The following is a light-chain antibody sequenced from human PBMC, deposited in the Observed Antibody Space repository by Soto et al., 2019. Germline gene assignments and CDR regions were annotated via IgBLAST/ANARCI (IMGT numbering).Light chain of an antibody. J-gene: IGLJ1*01. CDR1: SSDVGAYNY. Sequence: QSVLTQPASVSGSPGQSITISCTGTSSDVGAYNYVSWYQQNPGKAPKLMIYDVTTRPSGLSNRFSGSKSGNTASLTISGLQAEDEADYYCSSYTTTGCYVFGTGTKLTVL. CDR3: SSYTTTGCYV. CDR2: DVT. V-gene: IGLV2-14*01.